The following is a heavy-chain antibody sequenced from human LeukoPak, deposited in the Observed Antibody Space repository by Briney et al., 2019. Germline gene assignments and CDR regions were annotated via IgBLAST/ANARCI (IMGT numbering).Heavy chain of an antibody. J-gene: IGHJ6*02. CDR2: IKQDGSEK. V-gene: IGHV3-7*01. D-gene: IGHD2-15*01. Sequence: AGGSLRLSCAASGFTFSSYWMSWVRQAPGKGLEWVANIKQDGSEKYYVDSVKGRFTISRDNAKNSLYLQMNSLRAEDTAVYYCARDYCSGGSCYSGYYYGMDVWGQGTTVTVSS. CDR3: ARDYCSGGSCYSGYYYGMDV. CDR1: GFTFSSYW.